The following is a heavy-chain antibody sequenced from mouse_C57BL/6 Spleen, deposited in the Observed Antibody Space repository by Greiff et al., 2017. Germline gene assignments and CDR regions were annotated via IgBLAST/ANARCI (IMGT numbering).Heavy chain of an antibody. Sequence: EVHLVESGGGLVQPGGSLSLSCAASGFTFTDYYMSWVRQPPGKALEWLGFIRNKANGYTTEYSASVKGRFTISRDNSQSILYLQMNALRAEDSATYDCARYIRLTGTRYFDYWGQGTTLTVSS. J-gene: IGHJ2*01. D-gene: IGHD4-1*01. CDR3: ARYIRLTGTRYFDY. CDR2: IRNKANGYTT. V-gene: IGHV7-3*01. CDR1: GFTFTDYY.